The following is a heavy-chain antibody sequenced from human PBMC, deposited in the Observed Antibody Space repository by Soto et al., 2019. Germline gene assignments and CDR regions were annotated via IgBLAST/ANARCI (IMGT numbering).Heavy chain of an antibody. CDR1: GGSFSGYY. Sequence: SETLSLTCAVYGGSFSGYYWSWIRQPPGKGLEWIGEINHSGSTNYNPSLKSRVTISVDTSKNQFSLKLSSVTAADTAVYYCARGRTYYYGSGKRYYFDYWGQGTLVTVSS. J-gene: IGHJ4*02. D-gene: IGHD3-10*01. CDR2: INHSGST. CDR3: ARGRTYYYGSGKRYYFDY. V-gene: IGHV4-34*01.